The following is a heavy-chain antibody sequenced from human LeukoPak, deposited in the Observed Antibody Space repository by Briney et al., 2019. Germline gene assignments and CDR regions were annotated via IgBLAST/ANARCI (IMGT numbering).Heavy chain of an antibody. CDR1: GFTFDHYS. J-gene: IGHJ4*02. V-gene: IGHV3-7*01. CDR3: GREVRGAQIDD. D-gene: IGHD3-10*01. CDR2: IRQDGSQR. Sequence: PGGSLRLSCEASGFTFDHYSLNWIRQAPGKGLEWVAYIRQDGSQRDYVDSAKGRFIISRDNTNNSLYLQMNSLRVDDTAVYYCGREVRGAQIDDWGQGTLVTVSS.